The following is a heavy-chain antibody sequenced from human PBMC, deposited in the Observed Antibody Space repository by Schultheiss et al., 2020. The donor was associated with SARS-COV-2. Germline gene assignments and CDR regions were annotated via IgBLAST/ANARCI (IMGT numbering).Heavy chain of an antibody. J-gene: IGHJ5*02. CDR1: GFTFSSYE. Sequence: GGSLRLSCAASGFTFSSYEMNWVRQAPGKGLEWVSYISSSGSTIYYADSVKGRFTISRDNAKNSLYLQMNSLRAEDTAVYYCARAVAGTALGFDPWGQGTLVTVSS. D-gene: IGHD6-19*01. CDR2: ISSSGSTI. CDR3: ARAVAGTALGFDP. V-gene: IGHV3-48*03.